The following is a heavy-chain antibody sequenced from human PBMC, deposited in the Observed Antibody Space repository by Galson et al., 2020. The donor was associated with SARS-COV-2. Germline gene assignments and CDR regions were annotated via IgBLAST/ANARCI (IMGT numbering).Heavy chain of an antibody. Sequence: SLKISCAASGFTFDDYAIHWVRQAPGKGLEWVSGISWNSGSIGYGDSVKGRFTISRDNARNSLYLQMNSLTTEDTALYYCARGNLPVAPYYFDYWGQGTLVTVSS. J-gene: IGHJ4*02. V-gene: IGHV3-9*01. CDR1: GFTFDDYA. D-gene: IGHD6-19*01. CDR3: ARGNLPVAPYYFDY. CDR2: ISWNSGSI.